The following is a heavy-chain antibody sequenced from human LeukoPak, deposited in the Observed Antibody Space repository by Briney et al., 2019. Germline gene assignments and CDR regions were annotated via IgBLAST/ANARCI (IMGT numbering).Heavy chain of an antibody. J-gene: IGHJ4*02. CDR1: GFTFSSYE. CDR2: ISSSGTTI. V-gene: IGHV3-48*03. D-gene: IGHD3-16*01. CDR3: ARGKEGAFDY. Sequence: KAGGSLRLSCAASGFTFSSYEMNWVRQAPGKGLEWVSYISSSGTTIYYADSVEGRFTISRDNAKNSLYLQMNSLRAEDTAVYYCARGKEGAFDYWGQGTLVTVSS.